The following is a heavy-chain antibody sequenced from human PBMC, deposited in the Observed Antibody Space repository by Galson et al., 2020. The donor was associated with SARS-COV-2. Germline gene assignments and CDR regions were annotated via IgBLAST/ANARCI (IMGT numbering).Heavy chain of an antibody. CDR3: VRHGYCSSGSCSANDAFHI. CDR2: MYYIGSS. D-gene: IGHD2-2*03. CDR1: SDF. Sequence: SDFWSWIRQPTGKGLEWIGFMYYIGSSNNNPSLKSPVTISVDMSKSHLSLELRSVTAADTAVYYCVRHGYCSSGSCSANDAFHIWGQGTMVTVSS. J-gene: IGHJ3*02. V-gene: IGHV4-59*08.